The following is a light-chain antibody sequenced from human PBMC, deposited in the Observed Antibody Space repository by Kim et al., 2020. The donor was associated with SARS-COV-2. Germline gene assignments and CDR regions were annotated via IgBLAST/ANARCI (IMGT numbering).Light chain of an antibody. CDR2: VNSDGSH. J-gene: IGLJ3*02. CDR1: SGHSDNA. Sequence: QPVLTQSPSASASLGASVKLTCTLGSGHSDNAISWHQQQPGKGPRHLMKVNSDGSHSKGDGIPDRFSGSSSGAERYLTVSSLQSEDEADYYCQTWGTGIWVFGGGTQLTVL. CDR3: QTWGTGIWV. V-gene: IGLV4-69*01.